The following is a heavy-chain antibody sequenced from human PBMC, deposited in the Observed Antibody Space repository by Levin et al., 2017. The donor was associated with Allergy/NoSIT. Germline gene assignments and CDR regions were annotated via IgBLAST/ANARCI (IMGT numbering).Heavy chain of an antibody. CDR1: GGSISSSSYY. Sequence: RSQTLSLTCTVSGGSISSSSYYWGWIRQPPGKGLEWIGSIYYSGSTYYNPSLKSRVTISVDTSKNQFSLKLSSVTAADTAVYYCARHIIVVVVAATLDWFDPWGQGTLVTVSS. D-gene: IGHD2-15*01. CDR3: ARHIIVVVVAATLDWFDP. V-gene: IGHV4-39*01. J-gene: IGHJ5*02. CDR2: IYYSGST.